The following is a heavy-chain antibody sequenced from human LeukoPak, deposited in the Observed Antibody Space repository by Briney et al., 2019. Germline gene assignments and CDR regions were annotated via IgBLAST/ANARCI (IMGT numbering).Heavy chain of an antibody. D-gene: IGHD6-19*01. J-gene: IGHJ3*02. Sequence: SETLSLTCTVSGGSISSSSYYWGWIRQPPGKGLEWIGYIYYTGSTNYNPSLKSRVTISVDTSKNQFSLKLSSVTAADTAVYYCARALEQWLPPDAFDIWGQGTMVTVSS. CDR2: IYYTGST. V-gene: IGHV4-39*07. CDR1: GGSISSSSYY. CDR3: ARALEQWLPPDAFDI.